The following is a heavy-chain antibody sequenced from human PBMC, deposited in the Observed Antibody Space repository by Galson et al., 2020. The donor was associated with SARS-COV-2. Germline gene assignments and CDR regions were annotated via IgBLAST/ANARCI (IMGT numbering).Heavy chain of an antibody. CDR3: ARQYDGRSQDGFDV. CDR1: GFPFDIYT. Sequence: GESLKISCAASGFPFDIYTMTWVRQAPGKGLEWVAFISSGSSYIYYADSVRGRFTISRDNAKNSVSLHVNSLRAEDTAVYFCARQYDGRSQDGFDVWGQGTMVTVSS. CDR2: ISSGSSYI. J-gene: IGHJ3*01. D-gene: IGHD1-26*01. V-gene: IGHV3-21*01.